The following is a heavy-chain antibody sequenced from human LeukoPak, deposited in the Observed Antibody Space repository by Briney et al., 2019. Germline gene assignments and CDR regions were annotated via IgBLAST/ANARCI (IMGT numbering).Heavy chain of an antibody. J-gene: IGHJ4*02. D-gene: IGHD3-22*01. CDR1: GYAFTVYY. CDR3: ARLPIYSHSSVYYHYYFHY. Sequence: ASVKVSCKASGYAFTVYYMHWVRQAPGQGLEWMGWINPNNGGTLYAQMFQGRVTMTRDTSITTAYMELSRLRSDDSAVYYCARLPIYSHSSVYYHYYFHYWGQGTLVTVSA. CDR2: INPNNGGT. V-gene: IGHV1-2*02.